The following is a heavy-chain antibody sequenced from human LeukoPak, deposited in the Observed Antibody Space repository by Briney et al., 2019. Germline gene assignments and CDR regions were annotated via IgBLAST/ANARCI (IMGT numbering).Heavy chain of an antibody. D-gene: IGHD2-2*01. Sequence: PGRSLRLSCAASGFTFSSYGMHWVRQAPGKGLEWVAVIWYDGSNKYYADSVKGRFTISRDNSKNTLYLQMNSLRAEDTAVYYCAREGGRYCSSTSCYPMAFDYWGQATLVTVSS. CDR1: GFTFSSYG. J-gene: IGHJ4*02. CDR2: IWYDGSNK. V-gene: IGHV3-33*01. CDR3: AREGGRYCSSTSCYPMAFDY.